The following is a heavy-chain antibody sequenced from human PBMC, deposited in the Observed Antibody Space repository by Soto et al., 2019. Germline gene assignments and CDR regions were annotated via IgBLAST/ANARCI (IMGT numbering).Heavy chain of an antibody. J-gene: IGHJ4*02. D-gene: IGHD3-16*02. CDR2: IIPVFGTT. CDR3: AGRGGRYVCCIDF. CDR1: VGLLSSFT. V-gene: IGHV1-69*13. Sequence: SANVSCMDSVGLLSSFTISWVRQAPGQGLECMGGIIPVFGTTNYAQKLQGRVTITADELTKTAYMEMRSPTSDDTALYNCAGRGGRYVCCIDFLGKGSQFTVSS.